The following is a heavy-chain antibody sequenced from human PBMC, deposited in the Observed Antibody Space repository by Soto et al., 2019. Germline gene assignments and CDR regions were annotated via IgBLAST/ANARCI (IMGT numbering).Heavy chain of an antibody. CDR1: GYTFTSYG. J-gene: IGHJ4*02. D-gene: IGHD2-21*02. V-gene: IGHV1-18*01. CDR3: ARDARIVVVTATSYYFDY. CDR2: ISAYNGNT. Sequence: ASVKVSCKASGYTFTSYGISWVRQAPGQGLEWMGWISAYNGNTNYAQKLQGRVAMTTDTSTSTAYMELRSLRSDDTAVYYCARDARIVVVTATSYYFDYWGQGTLVTVSS.